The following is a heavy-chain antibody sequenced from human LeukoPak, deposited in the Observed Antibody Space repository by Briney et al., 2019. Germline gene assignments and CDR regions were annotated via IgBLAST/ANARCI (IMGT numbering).Heavy chain of an antibody. V-gene: IGHV1-2*02. CDR1: VYTFPRYY. Sequence: SVNVSCKASVYTFPRYYMHWVRQAPGQGLDWMGWINPNSGGKKYAQKFQGRVTMTRDTSISTAYMELRRLRSDDTAVYYCARDGSEGYYDYWGQGALVTVSS. D-gene: IGHD6-19*01. J-gene: IGHJ4*02. CDR3: ARDGSEGYYDY. CDR2: INPNSGGK.